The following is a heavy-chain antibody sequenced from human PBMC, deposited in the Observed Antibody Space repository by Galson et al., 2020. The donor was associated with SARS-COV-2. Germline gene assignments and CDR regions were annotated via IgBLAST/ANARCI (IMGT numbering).Heavy chain of an antibody. Sequence: DSDPTLVTPTQTLTLTCTFSGLSLRTRRMCVSWIRQPPGKALEWLARIDWDDDKYYSPSLKTRLTLSKHTSNNQVVLTMTNMDPVDTATYYGARNFYMNDGIGVWGQGTTGTVAS. CDR1: GLSLRTRRMC. J-gene: IGHJ6*02. CDR2: IDWDDDK. V-gene: IGHV2-70*11. CDR3: ARNFYMNDGIGV. D-gene: IGHD1-1*01.